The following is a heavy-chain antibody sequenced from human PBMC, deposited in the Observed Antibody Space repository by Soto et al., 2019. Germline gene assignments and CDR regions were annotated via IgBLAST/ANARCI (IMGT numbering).Heavy chain of an antibody. Sequence: SETLSLTCTVSGGSVSSGSYYWSWIRQPPGKGLEWIGYIYYSGSTNYNPSLKSRVTISVDTSKNQFSLKLSSVTAADTAVYYCARGYYYDILTGPQGAFDYWGQGTLVTVSS. CDR2: IYYSGST. CDR1: GGSVSSGSYY. V-gene: IGHV4-61*01. J-gene: IGHJ4*02. D-gene: IGHD3-9*01. CDR3: ARGYYYDILTGPQGAFDY.